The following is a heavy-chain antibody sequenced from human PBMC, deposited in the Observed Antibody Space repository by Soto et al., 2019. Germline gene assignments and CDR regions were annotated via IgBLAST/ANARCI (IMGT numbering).Heavy chain of an antibody. Sequence: SETLSLTCTVSGGSISSYYWSWIRQPPGKGLEWIGYIYYSGSTNYNPSLKSRVTISVDTSKNHFSLKLSSVTAADTAVYYCARGIGSGSYSLYYYCMDVWGQGTTVTVSS. D-gene: IGHD3-10*01. CDR2: IYYSGST. V-gene: IGHV4-59*01. CDR3: ARGIGSGSYSLYYYCMDV. CDR1: GGSISSYY. J-gene: IGHJ6*02.